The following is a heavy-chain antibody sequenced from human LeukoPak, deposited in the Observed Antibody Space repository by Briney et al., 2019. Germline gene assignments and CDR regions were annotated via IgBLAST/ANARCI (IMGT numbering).Heavy chain of an antibody. CDR3: ARVLRGYSYGYLGY. CDR2: INPNSGGT. Sequence: ASVKVSCKASGYTFTGYYMHWVRQAPGQGLEWMGWINPNSGGTNYAQKFQGRVTMTRDTSISTAYMELSSLRSEDTAVYYCARVLRGYSYGYLGYWGQGTLVTVSS. D-gene: IGHD5-18*01. J-gene: IGHJ4*02. V-gene: IGHV1-2*02. CDR1: GYTFTGYY.